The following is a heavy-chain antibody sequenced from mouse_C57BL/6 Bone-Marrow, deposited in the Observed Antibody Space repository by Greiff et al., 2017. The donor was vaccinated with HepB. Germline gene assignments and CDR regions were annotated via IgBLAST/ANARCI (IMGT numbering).Heavy chain of an antibody. CDR3: ARDLLPYLDY. V-gene: IGHV5-4*01. J-gene: IGHJ2*01. CDR2: ISDGGSYT. D-gene: IGHD1-1*01. Sequence: EVQLVESGGGLVKPGGSLKLSCAASGFTFSSYAMSWVRQTPEKRLEWVATISDGGSYTYYPDNVKGRFTISRDNAKNNLYLQMSHLKSEDTAMYYCARDLLPYLDYWGQGTTLTVSS. CDR1: GFTFSSYA.